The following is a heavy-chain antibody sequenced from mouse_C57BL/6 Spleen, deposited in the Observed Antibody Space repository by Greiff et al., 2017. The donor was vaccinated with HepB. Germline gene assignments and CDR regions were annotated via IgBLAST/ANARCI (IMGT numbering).Heavy chain of an antibody. CDR3: AQSSFYWYFDV. CDR2: IYPGDGDT. V-gene: IGHV1-80*01. CDR1: GYAFSSYW. J-gene: IGHJ1*03. D-gene: IGHD1-1*01. Sequence: VQLQQSGAELVKPGASVKISCKASGYAFSSYWRNWVKQRPGKGLEWIGQIYPGDGDTNYNGKFKGKATLTADKSSSTAYMQLSSLTSEDSAVYFCAQSSFYWYFDVWGTGTTVTVSS.